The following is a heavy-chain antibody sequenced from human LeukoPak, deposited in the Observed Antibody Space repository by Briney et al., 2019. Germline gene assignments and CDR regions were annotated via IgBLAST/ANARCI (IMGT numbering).Heavy chain of an antibody. D-gene: IGHD3-10*01. J-gene: IGHJ3*02. Sequence: PGGSLRLSCAASGFTFSNYGMHWVRQAPGKGLEWVAGISDDGSNKYYADSVKGRFTISRDNSKNTLYLQMNSLRVEDTALYYCAKDARMASTGPGDEAFDIWGRGTVVTVSS. V-gene: IGHV3-30*18. CDR1: GFTFSNYG. CDR3: AKDARMASTGPGDEAFDI. CDR2: ISDDGSNK.